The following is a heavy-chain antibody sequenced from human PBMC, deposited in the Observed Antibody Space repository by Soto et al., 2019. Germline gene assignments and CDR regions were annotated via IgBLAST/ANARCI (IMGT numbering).Heavy chain of an antibody. CDR2: IKHRGST. CDR3: ARTARWFDP. Sequence: QVPLQQWGAGLLTPSEALSLTCAAYGGYFSGNSWSWIPQPPGKGLEWIGQIKHRGSTNYNPSLRSRATISVDTSKNQFSLKLSSVTAADTAVYYCARTARWFDPWGQGTLVTVSS. CDR1: GGYFSGNS. V-gene: IGHV4-34*01. J-gene: IGHJ5*02.